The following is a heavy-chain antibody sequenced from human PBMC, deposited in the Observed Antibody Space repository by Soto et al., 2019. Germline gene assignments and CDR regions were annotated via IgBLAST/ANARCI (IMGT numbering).Heavy chain of an antibody. Sequence: EVQLLDPGRGLVQPGGSLRLSCAASGFTFSNYAMTWVRQGPGKGLEWVSGISGSGGRSYYADSVKGRFTISRDNSKSTLYLQMNSLRAEDTAVYYCAKAYFVWSSEQPYYFDYWGQGTLVTVSS. CDR1: GFTFSNYA. CDR2: ISGSGGRS. V-gene: IGHV3-23*01. J-gene: IGHJ4*02. CDR3: AKAYFVWSSEQPYYFDY. D-gene: IGHD3-16*01.